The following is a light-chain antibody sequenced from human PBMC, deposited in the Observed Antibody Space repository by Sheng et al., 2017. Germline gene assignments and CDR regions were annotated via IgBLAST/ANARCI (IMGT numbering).Light chain of an antibody. CDR3: QQRSIWVT. CDR2: GAS. CDR1: QSVNRN. J-gene: IGKJ4*01. V-gene: IGKV3-15*01. Sequence: EIVMTQSPATVSVSPGETATLSCRASQSVNRNLAWYRQKPGRAPRLLIYGASTRATGVPARFSGSGSGTDFTLTISSLQSEDFAVYYCQQRSIWVTFGGGTKVEI.